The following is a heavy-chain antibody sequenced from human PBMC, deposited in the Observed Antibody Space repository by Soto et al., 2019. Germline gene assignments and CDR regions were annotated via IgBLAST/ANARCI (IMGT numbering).Heavy chain of an antibody. D-gene: IGHD1-26*01. Sequence: GGSLRLSCAASGFTFSSYAMSWVRQAPGKGLEWVSAISGSGGSTYDADSVKGRFTISRDNSKNTLYLQMNSLRAEDTAVYYCAKAPRYSGSHRVDFDYWGQGTLVTVSS. V-gene: IGHV3-23*01. CDR1: GFTFSSYA. J-gene: IGHJ4*02. CDR2: ISGSGGST. CDR3: AKAPRYSGSHRVDFDY.